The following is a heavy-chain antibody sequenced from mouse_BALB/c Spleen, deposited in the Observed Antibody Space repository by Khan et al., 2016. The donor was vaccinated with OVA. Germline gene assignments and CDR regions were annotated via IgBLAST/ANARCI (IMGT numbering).Heavy chain of an antibody. J-gene: IGHJ3*01. CDR1: GYMFSSYY. D-gene: IGHD2-2*01. CDR2: INPNNGGT. CDR3: SRSGYGSFVY. V-gene: IGHV1S81*02. Sequence: VQLQESGAELVKPGASVKLSCKASGYMFSSYYMYWVKKRPGQGLEWIGEINPNNGGTNLNEKFKSKATLTVHKSSSTAYMQLSSLTSEDSAVYYCSRSGYGSFVYWGRGTLVTVSA.